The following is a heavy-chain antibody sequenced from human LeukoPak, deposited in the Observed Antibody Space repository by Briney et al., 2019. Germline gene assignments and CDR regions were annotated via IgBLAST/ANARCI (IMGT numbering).Heavy chain of an antibody. V-gene: IGHV3-30*02. CDR1: GFTFSSYG. D-gene: IGHD3-22*01. J-gene: IGHJ3*02. CDR2: IRYDGSNK. Sequence: GGSLRLSCAASGFTFSSYGMYWVRQAPGKGLEWVAFIRYDGSNKYYADSVKGRFTISRDNSKKMLYLQMNSLRGDDTAVYYCAKVQGSGGSSGYYFHDAFDIWGQGTMVTVSS. CDR3: AKVQGSGGSSGYYFHDAFDI.